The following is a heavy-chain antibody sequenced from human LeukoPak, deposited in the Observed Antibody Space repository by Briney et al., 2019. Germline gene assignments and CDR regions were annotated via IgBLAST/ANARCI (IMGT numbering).Heavy chain of an antibody. V-gene: IGHV1-8*01. CDR2: MNPINGNT. D-gene: IGHD5-24*01. J-gene: IGHJ6*02. Sequence: ASVKVSCKASGFTFTNYDINWVRQATGQGLEWMGWMNPINGNTGYAQKFQGRVTITADESTSTAYMELSSLRSEDTAVYYCARVALGRRWLQTSYYYGMDVWGQGTTVTVSS. CDR1: GFTFTNYD. CDR3: ARVALGRRWLQTSYYYGMDV.